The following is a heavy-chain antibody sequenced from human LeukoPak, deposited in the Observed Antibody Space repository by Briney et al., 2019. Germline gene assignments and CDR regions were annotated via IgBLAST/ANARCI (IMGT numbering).Heavy chain of an antibody. J-gene: IGHJ4*02. CDR2: ISSSSSYI. CDR3: AREGSSSLGYFDY. CDR1: GFTFSSYS. D-gene: IGHD6-6*01. Sequence: GGSLRLSCAASGFTFSSYSMNWVRQAPGKGLEWVSSISSSSSYIYYADSVKGRFTISRDNAKNSLYLQMNSLRAEDTAVYYCAREGSSSLGYFDYWGQGTLVTVSS. V-gene: IGHV3-21*01.